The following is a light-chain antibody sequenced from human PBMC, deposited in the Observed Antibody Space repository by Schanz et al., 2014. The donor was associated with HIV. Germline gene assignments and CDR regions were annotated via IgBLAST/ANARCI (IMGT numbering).Light chain of an antibody. V-gene: IGLV2-8*01. CDR3: TSYAGSNNVV. CDR1: SSDVGGYDY. Sequence: QSALTQPASVSGSPGQSITISCTGTSSDVGGYDYVSWYQQHPGKAPKLMIYDVTKRPSGVPDRFSGSKSGNTASLTISGLQADDEADYYCTSYAGSNNVVFGGGTKLTVL. CDR2: DVT. J-gene: IGLJ2*01.